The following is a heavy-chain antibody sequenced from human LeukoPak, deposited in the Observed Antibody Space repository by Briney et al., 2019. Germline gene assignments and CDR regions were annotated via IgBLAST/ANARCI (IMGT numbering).Heavy chain of an antibody. V-gene: IGHV4-4*07. D-gene: IGHD1-26*01. CDR3: ARGKRGATKVRGRIREYYFDY. CDR2: IYYSGST. CDR1: GDSISYFY. J-gene: IGHJ4*02. Sequence: SETLSLTCSVSGDSISYFYWSWIRQAAGKGLEWIGRIYYSGSTYYNPSLKSRVTISVDTSKNQFSLKLSSVTAADTAVYYCARGKRGATKVRGRIREYYFDYWGQGTLVTVSS.